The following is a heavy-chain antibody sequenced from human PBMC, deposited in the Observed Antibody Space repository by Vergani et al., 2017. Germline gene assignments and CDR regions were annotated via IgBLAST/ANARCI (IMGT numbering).Heavy chain of an antibody. D-gene: IGHD4-17*01. CDR1: GFTFSSYA. Sequence: EVQLVESGGGLVQPGGSLRLSCAASGFTFSSYAMSWVRQAPGQGLEWVSAISGSGGSTYYADSVKGRFTISRDNSKNTLYLQMNSLRAEDTAVYYCAKSALHLDYGDYGNYFDYWGQGTLVTVSS. CDR2: ISGSGGST. CDR3: AKSALHLDYGDYGNYFDY. J-gene: IGHJ4*02. V-gene: IGHV3-23*04.